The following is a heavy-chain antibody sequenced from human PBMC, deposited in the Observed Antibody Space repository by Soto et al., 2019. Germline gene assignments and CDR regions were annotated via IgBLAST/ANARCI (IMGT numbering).Heavy chain of an antibody. V-gene: IGHV1-18*01. D-gene: IGHD3-16*02. CDR2: ISAYNGNT. CDR3: SIDGVYRPGNDAFDI. Sequence: ASVKVSCKASGYTFTSYGISWVRQAPGQGLEWMGWISAYNGNTNYAQKLQGRVTMTTDTSTSTAYMELRSLRSDDTAVYYCSIDGVYRPGNDAFDISGQATIVTVSS. CDR1: GYTFTSYG. J-gene: IGHJ3*02.